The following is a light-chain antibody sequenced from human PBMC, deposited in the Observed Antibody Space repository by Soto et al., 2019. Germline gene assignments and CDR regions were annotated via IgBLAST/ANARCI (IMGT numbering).Light chain of an antibody. Sequence: EMVLTQSPGTLSLSPGERATLSCRASQSVSGSYLAWYQHIPGQAPRLLIYGASSRATGIPDRFSGSGSGTDFTLAISRLEPEDFAVYYCQQYGSSPGTFGQGTKLEV. CDR3: QQYGSSPGT. V-gene: IGKV3-20*01. CDR2: GAS. J-gene: IGKJ2*01. CDR1: QSVSGSY.